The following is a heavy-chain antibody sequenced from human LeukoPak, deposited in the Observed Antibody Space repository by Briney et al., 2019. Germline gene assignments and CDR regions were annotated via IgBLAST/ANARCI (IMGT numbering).Heavy chain of an antibody. D-gene: IGHD2-15*01. V-gene: IGHV4-34*01. CDR1: GGSFSGYY. CDR3: ARGNPRYCSGGSCNRSFDY. CDR2: INHSGST. Sequence: SETLSLTCAVYGGSFSGYYWSWIRQPPGKGLEWIGEINHSGSTNYNPSLKSRVTISVDTSKDQFSLKLSSVTAADTAVYYCARGNPRYCSGGSCNRSFDYWGQGTLVTVSS. J-gene: IGHJ4*02.